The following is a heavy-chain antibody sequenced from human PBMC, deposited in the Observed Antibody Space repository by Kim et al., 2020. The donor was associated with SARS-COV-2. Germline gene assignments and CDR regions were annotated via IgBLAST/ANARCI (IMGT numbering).Heavy chain of an antibody. J-gene: IGHJ4*02. V-gene: IGHV1-46*01. CDR2: INPSGGST. CDR1: GYTFTSYY. CDR3: ARGVDDYGDLPKPPFDY. D-gene: IGHD4-17*01. Sequence: ASVKVSCKASGYTFTSYYMHWVRQAPGQGLEWMGIINPSGGSTSYAQKFQGRVTMTRDTSTSTVYMELSSLRSEDTAVYYCARGVDDYGDLPKPPFDYWGQGTLVTVSS.